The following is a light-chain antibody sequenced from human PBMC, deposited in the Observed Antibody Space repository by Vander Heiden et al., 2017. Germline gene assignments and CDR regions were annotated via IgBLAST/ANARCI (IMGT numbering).Light chain of an antibody. V-gene: IGKV3-20*01. CDR2: GAS. Sequence: EIVLTQSPDTLSLSPGERATLSCRASQTIKSRYVAWYQQKPGQAPSLLIYGASTRATGVPDRFSGSGSETDFTLTISRLDPEDFAVYYGQRCGNSTVLGKRTKVEIK. J-gene: IGKJ1*01. CDR1: QTIKSRY. CDR3: QRCGNSTV.